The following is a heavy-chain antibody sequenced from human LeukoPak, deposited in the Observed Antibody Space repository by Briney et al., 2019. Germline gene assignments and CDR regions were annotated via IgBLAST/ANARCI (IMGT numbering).Heavy chain of an antibody. J-gene: IGHJ6*03. Sequence: ASVKVSCKASGYTFTGYYMHWVRQAPGQGLEWMGWISAYNGNTNYAQKLQGRVTMTTDTSTSKAYMELRSLRSDDTAVYYCARESYYYYYYMDVWGKGTTVTISS. V-gene: IGHV1-18*04. CDR2: ISAYNGNT. CDR1: GYTFTGYY. CDR3: ARESYYYYYYMDV.